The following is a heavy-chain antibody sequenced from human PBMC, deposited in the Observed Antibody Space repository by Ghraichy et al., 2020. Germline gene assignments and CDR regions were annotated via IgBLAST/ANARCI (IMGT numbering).Heavy chain of an antibody. J-gene: IGHJ4*02. V-gene: IGHV3-7*04. D-gene: IGHD5-18*01. CDR1: GFTFNNYY. CDR3: GRGGYLYGSNPVDY. CDR2: IKQDGSER. Sequence: GESLNISCAASGFTFNNYYMTWVRQAPGKGLEWVANIKQDGSERYYVDSVKGRFTISRDNAKDSVYLQMSSLRAEDTAVYFCGRGGYLYGSNPVDYWGQGTRVTVSS.